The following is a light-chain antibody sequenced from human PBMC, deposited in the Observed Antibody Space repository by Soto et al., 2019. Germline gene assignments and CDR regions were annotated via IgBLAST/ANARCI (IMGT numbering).Light chain of an antibody. V-gene: IGKV1-5*01. Sequence: DIQMTQSPSTLSASVGDRVTITCRASQIISSWLAWYQQKPGKAPKLLIFDASILESGVPSRFSGSGSGTEFTLTISSLQPDDFATYYCQQYNDYSTFGQGTKVEIK. CDR1: QIISSW. CDR3: QQYNDYST. J-gene: IGKJ1*01. CDR2: DAS.